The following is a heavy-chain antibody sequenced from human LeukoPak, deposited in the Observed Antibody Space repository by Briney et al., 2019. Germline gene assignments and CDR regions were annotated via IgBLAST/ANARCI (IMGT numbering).Heavy chain of an antibody. Sequence: SETLSLTCTVSPGSISSSSFYCSWIRQPAGKGLEWIGRIYTSGSTNYNPSLKSRVTISVDTSKNQFSLKLSSVTAADTAVYYCAREAAFPGLRFLLYYFDYWGQGTLVTVSS. CDR3: AREAAFPGLRFLLYYFDY. CDR1: PGSISSSSFY. D-gene: IGHD3-3*01. CDR2: IYTSGST. J-gene: IGHJ4*02. V-gene: IGHV4-61*02.